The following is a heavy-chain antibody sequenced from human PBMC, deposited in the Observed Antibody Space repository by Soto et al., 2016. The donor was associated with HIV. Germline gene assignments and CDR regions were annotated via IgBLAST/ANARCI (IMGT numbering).Heavy chain of an antibody. Sequence: EVQLLESGGGLVQPGGSLRLSCAASGFTFTSFAMSWVRQAPGKGLEWVSAISGSGGSTYYADSVKGRFTISRDNSKNMLYLQMNSLRAEDTAVYYCAKGHYYDTSGYIRGGLDYWGQGTLVTVSS. CDR1: GFTFTSFA. CDR2: ISGSGGST. J-gene: IGHJ4*02. CDR3: AKGHYYDTSGYIRGGLDY. D-gene: IGHD3-22*01. V-gene: IGHV3-23*01.